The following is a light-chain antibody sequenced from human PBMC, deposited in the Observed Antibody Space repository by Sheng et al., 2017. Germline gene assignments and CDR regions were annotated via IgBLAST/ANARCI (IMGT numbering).Light chain of an antibody. V-gene: IGKV1-9*01. CDR2: AAS. J-gene: IGKJ2*03. CDR1: QGISSF. CDR3: QQYKSSLYS. Sequence: IQLTQSPSSLSASVGDRVTITCRASQGISSFLAWYQQKPGKAPKLLIYAASTLQSGVPSRFSGSGSGTDFTLTISSLQPDDFATYYCQQYKSSLYSFGQGTKLEIK.